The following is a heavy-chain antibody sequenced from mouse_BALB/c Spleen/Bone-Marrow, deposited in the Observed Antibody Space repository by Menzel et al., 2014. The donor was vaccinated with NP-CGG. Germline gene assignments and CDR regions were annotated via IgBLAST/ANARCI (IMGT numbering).Heavy chain of an antibody. J-gene: IGHJ4*01. CDR1: DYSFTDYY. CDR2: ISCYNGAT. Sequence: LVKPGASVKISCKASDYSFTDYYMHWVKQTPGRSLEWIGYISCYNGATSYNQKFKGKATLTVDTSSTTAYMQFSSHTSENSAVYDYARSDGIYYYGSGDALDYWGQGTSVTVSS. D-gene: IGHD1-1*01. CDR3: ARSDGIYYYGSGDALDY. V-gene: IGHV1S34*01.